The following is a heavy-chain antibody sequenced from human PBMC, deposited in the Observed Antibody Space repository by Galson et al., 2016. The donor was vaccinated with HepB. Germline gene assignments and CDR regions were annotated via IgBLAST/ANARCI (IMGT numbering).Heavy chain of an antibody. J-gene: IGHJ5*02. CDR3: ARKRHYYSDFWSAYRGRDRGCFDL. CDR1: GGSFSGNY. Sequence: SETLSLTCAVFGGSFSGNYWSWIRQSPGKGLEWIGEINHSGSTNYNPSLKSRVNISVDSSKSQFSLQLSSVTAADTAVYYCARKRHYYSDFWSAYRGRDRGCFDLWGQGTLVIVSS. V-gene: IGHV4-34*01. CDR2: INHSGST. D-gene: IGHD3-3*01.